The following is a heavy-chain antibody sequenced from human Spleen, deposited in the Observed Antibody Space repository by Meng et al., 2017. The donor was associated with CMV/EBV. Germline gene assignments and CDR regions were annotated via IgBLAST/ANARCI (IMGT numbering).Heavy chain of an antibody. CDR3: ASGYCSSTSCYENWFDP. D-gene: IGHD2-2*01. CDR2: INPNSGGT. Sequence: ASVKVSCKASGGTFSSYAISWVRQAPGQGLEWMGWINPNSGGTNYAQKFQGRVTMTRDTSISTAYMELSRLRSDDTAVYYCASGYCSSTSCYENWFDPWGQGTLVTVSS. CDR1: GGTFSSYA. J-gene: IGHJ5*02. V-gene: IGHV1-2*02.